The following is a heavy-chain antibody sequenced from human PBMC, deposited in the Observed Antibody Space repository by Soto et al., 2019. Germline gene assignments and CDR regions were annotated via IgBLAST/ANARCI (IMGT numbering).Heavy chain of an antibody. CDR2: INYRWPA. D-gene: IGHD3-22*01. CDR1: GGSINNSTSF. CDR3: ANYFYDASADFER. Sequence: KASETLSLTCSVSGGSINNSTSFWGWLRQSPGKGLEWIATINYRWPAEYNPSLKSRVTISVDRSRNVLSLQMNYVTAPDTAVYYCANYFYDASADFERWGQGTLVTVSS. J-gene: IGHJ5*02. V-gene: IGHV4-39*02.